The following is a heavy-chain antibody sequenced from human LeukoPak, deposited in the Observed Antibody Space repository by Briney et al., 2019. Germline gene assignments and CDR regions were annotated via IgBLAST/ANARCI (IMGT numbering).Heavy chain of an antibody. CDR1: GGSIRSSSYY. J-gene: IGHJ4*02. CDR3: ATVAPAARFAY. CDR2: IYYSGST. V-gene: IGHV4-39*01. D-gene: IGHD2-2*01. Sequence: ASETLSLTCTVSGGSIRSSSYYWGWIRQPPGKGLEWIGNIYYSGSTWNNPSLKSRVTTSVDTSKNQFSLKVTSVTAAGTAVYYCATVAPAARFAYWGQGILVTVSS.